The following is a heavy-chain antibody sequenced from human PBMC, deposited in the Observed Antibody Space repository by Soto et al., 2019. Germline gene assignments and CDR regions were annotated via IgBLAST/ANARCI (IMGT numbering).Heavy chain of an antibody. CDR3: ARAYCISTSCYVGPGDKYYYYGMDV. J-gene: IGHJ6*02. CDR1: GYTFTGYY. Sequence: ASVKVSCKASGYTFTGYYMHWVRQAPGQGLEWMGWINPNSGGTNYAQKFQGWVTMTRDTSISTAYMELSRLRSDDTAVYYCARAYCISTSCYVGPGDKYYYYGMDVWG. CDR2: INPNSGGT. D-gene: IGHD2-2*01. V-gene: IGHV1-2*04.